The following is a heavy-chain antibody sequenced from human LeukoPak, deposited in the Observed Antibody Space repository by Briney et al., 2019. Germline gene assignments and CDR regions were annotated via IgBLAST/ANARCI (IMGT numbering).Heavy chain of an antibody. D-gene: IGHD2-15*01. CDR2: IYSGGST. CDR3: ARDRRSRGYDY. J-gene: IGHJ4*02. V-gene: IGHV3-66*01. Sequence: PGGSLRLSCAASGFTFSSYGMHWVRQAPGKGLEWVSVIYSGGSTYYADSVKGRFTISRDNSKNTLYLQMNSLRAEDTAVYYCARDRRSRGYDYWGQGTLVTVSS. CDR1: GFTFSSYG.